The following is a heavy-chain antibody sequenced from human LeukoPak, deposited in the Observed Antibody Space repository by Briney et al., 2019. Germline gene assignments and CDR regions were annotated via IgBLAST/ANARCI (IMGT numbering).Heavy chain of an antibody. D-gene: IGHD3-22*01. CDR2: IIPIFGTA. Sequence: ASVKVSCKASGGTFSSYAISWVRQAPGQGLEWMGGIIPIFGTANYAQKFQGRVTITTDESTSTAYMELSSLRSEDTAVYYCASSRSNYYDSSGPQTLDYWGQGTLVTVSS. CDR1: GGTFSSYA. CDR3: ASSRSNYYDSSGPQTLDY. J-gene: IGHJ4*02. V-gene: IGHV1-69*05.